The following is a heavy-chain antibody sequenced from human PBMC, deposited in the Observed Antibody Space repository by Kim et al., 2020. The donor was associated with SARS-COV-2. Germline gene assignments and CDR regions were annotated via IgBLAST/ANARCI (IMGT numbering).Heavy chain of an antibody. V-gene: IGHV6-1*01. CDR2: TLYRSKWYH. D-gene: IGHD6-13*01. Sequence: SQTLSLTCAISGDSVSSNSAAWDWIRQSPSRGLEWLGRTLYRSKWYHDYAISMRGRITINPDTSNNQFSLQLNSVTPEDTAVYYCTRSGSAAVGRGADSWGQGTLVTVSS. CDR1: GDSVSSNSAA. CDR3: TRSGSAAVGRGADS. J-gene: IGHJ4*02.